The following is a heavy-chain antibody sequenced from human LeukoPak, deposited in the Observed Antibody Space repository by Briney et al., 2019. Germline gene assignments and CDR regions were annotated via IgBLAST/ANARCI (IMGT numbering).Heavy chain of an antibody. CDR3: ARDPVITAAGYLDY. V-gene: IGHV3-7*01. CDR2: IKEDGSEM. CDR1: GFTFSSYW. J-gene: IGHJ4*02. Sequence: PGGSLRLSCAASGFTFSSYWMTWVRQAPGKGLEWVANIKEDGSEMYYVDSVSGRFTISRDNAKNSLFLHMNSLRAEDTAIYYCARDPVITAAGYLDYWGQGALVTVSS. D-gene: IGHD6-13*01.